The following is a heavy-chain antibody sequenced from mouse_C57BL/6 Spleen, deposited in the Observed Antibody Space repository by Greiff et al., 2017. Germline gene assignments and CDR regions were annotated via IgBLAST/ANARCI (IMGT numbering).Heavy chain of an antibody. V-gene: IGHV1-55*01. CDR3: ARGPYYSWGDYAMDY. Sequence: QVQLQQPGAELVKPGASVKMSCKASGYTFTSYWITWVKQRPGQGLEWIGDIYPGSGSTNYNEKFKSKATLTVDTSSSTAYMQLSSLTSEDSAVYYCARGPYYSWGDYAMDYWGQGTSVTVSS. CDR1: GYTFTSYW. CDR2: IYPGSGST. J-gene: IGHJ4*01. D-gene: IGHD2-12*01.